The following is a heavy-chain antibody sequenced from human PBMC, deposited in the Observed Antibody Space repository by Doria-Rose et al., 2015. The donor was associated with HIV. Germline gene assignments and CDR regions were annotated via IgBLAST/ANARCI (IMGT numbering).Heavy chain of an antibody. CDR2: IYSSGST. CDR3: ARLRPSRGIYYSLDV. V-gene: IGHV4-4*09. CDR1: GGPISSYY. J-gene: IGHJ6*03. D-gene: IGHD3-10*01. Sequence: QVQLQESGPGLVKPAETLSLTCTVSGGPISSYYWDWIRQPPGKGLEWIGYIYSSGSTHYNSSLKSRVTISIDTSKNQFSLKLSSVTAADTAVYYCARLRPSRGIYYSLDVWGKGTTVTVSS.